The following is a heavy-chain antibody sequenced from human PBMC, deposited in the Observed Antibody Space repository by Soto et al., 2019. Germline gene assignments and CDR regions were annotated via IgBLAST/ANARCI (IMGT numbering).Heavy chain of an antibody. V-gene: IGHV1-3*01. D-gene: IGHD5-12*01. CDR3: ARDSGDGYNYAVY. CDR2: INAGNGNT. Sequence: QVQLVQSGAEVKKPGASVKVSCKASGYTFTSYAMHWVRQAPGQRLEWMGWINAGNGNTKYSQKFQGRVTITRDTSASTAYMELSSLRSEDTAVYYCARDSGDGYNYAVYWGQGTLVTVSS. J-gene: IGHJ4*02. CDR1: GYTFTSYA.